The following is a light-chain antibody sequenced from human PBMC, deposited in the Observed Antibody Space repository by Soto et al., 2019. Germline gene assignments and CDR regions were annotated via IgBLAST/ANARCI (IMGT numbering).Light chain of an antibody. CDR1: SSNIGAGYA. CDR3: QSYDSSLSGVV. Sequence: QSVLTQPSSVSGAPGQRVTISCTGSSSNIGAGYAVHWYQQLPRTAPKLLIYQNNNRPSGVPDRFSGSKSGTSASLAITGLQAEDEADYYCQSYDSSLSGVVFGGGTKLTVL. V-gene: IGLV1-40*01. J-gene: IGLJ3*02. CDR2: QNN.